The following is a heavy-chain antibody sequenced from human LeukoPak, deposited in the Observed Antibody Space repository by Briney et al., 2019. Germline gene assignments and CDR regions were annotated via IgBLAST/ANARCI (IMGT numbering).Heavy chain of an antibody. Sequence: SQTLSLTCALSGDSFSSNSAAWNWIRQSPSRGLEWLGRTYYTSKWYNDYAVSVKSRITINPDTSRNQFSLQLSSVTPEDTAVYYCARHNIHNGWAWYFDLWGRGTLVTVSS. D-gene: IGHD6-19*01. CDR1: GDSFSSNSAA. J-gene: IGHJ2*01. CDR2: TYYTSKWYN. CDR3: ARHNIHNGWAWYFDL. V-gene: IGHV6-1*01.